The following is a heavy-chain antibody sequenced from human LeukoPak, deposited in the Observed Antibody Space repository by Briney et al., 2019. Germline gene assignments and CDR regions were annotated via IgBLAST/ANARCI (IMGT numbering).Heavy chain of an antibody. CDR1: CGSINNYY. J-gene: IGHJ4*02. V-gene: IGHV4-59*08. Sequence: KPSETLSFTCAVSCGSINNYYWSWIRQPPSKGLEWIGYIYDSGSTNYNPSLKSRATISIDMSKNQVSLKLSSVTAADTAVYYCARGPYSGSHDYWGQGTLVTVSS. D-gene: IGHD1-26*01. CDR3: ARGPYSGSHDY. CDR2: IYDSGST.